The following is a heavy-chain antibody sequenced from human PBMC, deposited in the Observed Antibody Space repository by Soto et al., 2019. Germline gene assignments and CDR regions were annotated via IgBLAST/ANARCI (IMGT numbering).Heavy chain of an antibody. V-gene: IGHV4-59*08. CDR2: VYNGNT. J-gene: IGHJ4*02. D-gene: IGHD3-16*01. CDR3: GRISSHCDYAY. CDR1: GGSISGYY. Sequence: QVQLQESGPGVVKPSETLSLTCTISGGSISGYYWTWIRQSPGKGLEYIGYVYNGNTNYNPSHDSLVTTSVDTSKNQFSLKLSLVTAADTAVYYCGRISSHCDYAYWGQGTLVTVSS.